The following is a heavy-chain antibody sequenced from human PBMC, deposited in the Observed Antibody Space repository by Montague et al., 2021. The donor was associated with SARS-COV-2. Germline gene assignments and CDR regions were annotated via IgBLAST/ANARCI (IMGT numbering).Heavy chain of an antibody. J-gene: IGHJ6*02. CDR1: GFTFSSYS. CDR3: ARDPRYFDWLFRSDYYYGMDV. Sequence: SLRLSCSASGFTFSSYSMNWVRRAPGKGLEWVSYISSSSSTIYYXDPVKGRFTISRDNAKNSLYLQMNSLRDEDTAVYYCARDPRYFDWLFRSDYYYGMDVWGQGTTVTVSS. CDR2: ISSSSSTI. D-gene: IGHD3-9*01. V-gene: IGHV3-48*02.